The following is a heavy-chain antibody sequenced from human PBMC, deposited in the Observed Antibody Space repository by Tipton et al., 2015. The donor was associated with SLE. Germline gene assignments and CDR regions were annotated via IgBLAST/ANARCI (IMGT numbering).Heavy chain of an antibody. CDR3: ARGRRAVAANAFDI. J-gene: IGHJ3*02. Sequence: TLSLTCTVSGGSISSHYWSWIRQPPGKGLEWIGYIYYSGSTNYNPSLKSRVTISVDTSKNQFSLKLSSVTAADTAVYYCARGRRAVAANAFDIWGQGTMVTVSS. V-gene: IGHV4-59*11. CDR1: GGSISSHY. CDR2: IYYSGST. D-gene: IGHD6-19*01.